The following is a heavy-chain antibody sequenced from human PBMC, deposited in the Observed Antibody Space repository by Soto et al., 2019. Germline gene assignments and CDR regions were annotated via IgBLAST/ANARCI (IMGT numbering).Heavy chain of an antibody. CDR1: EGSFNSYA. CDR3: VRSSWDTASTTNTHLDT. Sequence: HVQLVQSGAEVKRPGSSVRVCCKPSEGSFNSYAISRLRQAPGQALAWTGAVIPIFESASYSQTFQDRATTTADKSASTAYTRLSILASGETACYFCVRSSWDTASTTNTHLDTWGHGTRVTVS. J-gene: IGHJ5*01. V-gene: IGHV1-69*06. D-gene: IGHD5-18*01. CDR2: VIPIFESA.